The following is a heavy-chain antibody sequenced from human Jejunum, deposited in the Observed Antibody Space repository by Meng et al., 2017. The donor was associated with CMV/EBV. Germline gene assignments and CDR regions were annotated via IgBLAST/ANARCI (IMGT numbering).Heavy chain of an antibody. D-gene: IGHD2-15*01. J-gene: IGHJ4*02. CDR3: ARGCGGSCSLDF. CDR1: GGPFSSYA. CDR2: VVPLFSKT. Sequence: ASGGPFSSYAISWVRQAPGQGLGWMGGVVPLFSKTNYAQKFQGRLNLTTDESTNTAYMELSSLTSDDTAMYYCARGCGGSCSLDFWGQGTLVTVSS. V-gene: IGHV1-69*05.